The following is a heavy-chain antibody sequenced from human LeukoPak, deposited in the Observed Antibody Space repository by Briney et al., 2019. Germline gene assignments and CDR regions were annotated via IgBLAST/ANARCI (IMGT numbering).Heavy chain of an antibody. V-gene: IGHV3-30-3*01. Sequence: GGSLRLSCAASGFTFSSYAMHWVRQAPGKGLEWVAVISYDGSNKYYADSVKGRFTISRDNSKNTLYLQMNSLRAEDTAVYYCARSARDGYNYDHYFDYWGQGTLVTVSS. J-gene: IGHJ4*02. CDR2: ISYDGSNK. D-gene: IGHD5-24*01. CDR3: ARSARDGYNYDHYFDY. CDR1: GFTFSSYA.